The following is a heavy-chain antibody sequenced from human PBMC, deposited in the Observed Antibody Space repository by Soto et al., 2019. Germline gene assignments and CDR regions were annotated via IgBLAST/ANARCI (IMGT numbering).Heavy chain of an antibody. V-gene: IGHV3-72*01. D-gene: IGHD2-21*02. Sequence: GGSLRLSCAASGFTFSDHYMDWVRQAPGKGLEWVGRTRNKADSYTTEYAASVKGRFTISRDDSKNSLYLQMNSLKTEDTAVYYCARVEAYCGGDCPGYTFDYWGKGTLVTVSS. CDR1: GFTFSDHY. CDR2: TRNKADSYTT. CDR3: ARVEAYCGGDCPGYTFDY. J-gene: IGHJ4*02.